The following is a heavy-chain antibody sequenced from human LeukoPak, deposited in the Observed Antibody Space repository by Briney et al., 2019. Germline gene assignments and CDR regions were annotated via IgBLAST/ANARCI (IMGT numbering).Heavy chain of an antibody. CDR1: GGSISSYY. D-gene: IGHD6-19*01. J-gene: IGHJ4*02. V-gene: IGHV4-59*01. CDR2: IYYSGST. Sequence: SETLSLTCTVSGGSISSYYWSWIRQPPGKGLEWIGYIYYSGSTNYNPSPKSRVTISVDTSKNQFSLKLSSVTAADTAVYYCARVSAGAYYFDYWGQGTLVTVSS. CDR3: ARVSAGAYYFDY.